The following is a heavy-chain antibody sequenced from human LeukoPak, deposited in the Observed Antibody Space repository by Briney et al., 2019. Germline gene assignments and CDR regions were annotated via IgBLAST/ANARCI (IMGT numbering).Heavy chain of an antibody. V-gene: IGHV3-11*04. J-gene: IGHJ4*02. CDR1: GFTFSDYY. D-gene: IGHD6-13*01. CDR3: ARDNRRAAAGTLDFGY. Sequence: PGGSLRLSCAASGFTFSDYYMSWIRQAPGKGLEWVSYISSSGSTVYYADSVKGRFTISRDNAKNSLYLQMNSLRAEDTAVYYCARDNRRAAAGTLDFGYWGQGTLVTVSS. CDR2: ISSSGSTV.